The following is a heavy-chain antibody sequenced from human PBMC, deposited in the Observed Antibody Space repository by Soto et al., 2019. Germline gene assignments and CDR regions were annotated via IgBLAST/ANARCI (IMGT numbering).Heavy chain of an antibody. J-gene: IGHJ6*02. V-gene: IGHV4-59*01. D-gene: IGHD4-4*01. CDR2: VFYTGRA. CDR3: ARDGDGRMTTNTYYYNGMDV. Sequence: PEALSHTWSGSGGYLGPFCWRLFRLLPDKGLEWIGYVFYTGRANYNASLKSRVSISLDTSNYQFSLKLSSVTAADTAVYYCARDGDGRMTTNTYYYNGMDVWGPGTTVT. CDR1: GGYLGPFC.